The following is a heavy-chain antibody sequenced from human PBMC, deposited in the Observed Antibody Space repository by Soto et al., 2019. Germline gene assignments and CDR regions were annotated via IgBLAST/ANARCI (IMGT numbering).Heavy chain of an antibody. V-gene: IGHV4-59*01. Sequence: TSEILSLTCTVSGGSISSYYWSWIRQPPGKGLEWIGYIYYSGSTNYNPSLKGRVTISVDTSKNQFSLKLSSVTAADTAVYYCARARGTTVTTYFDYWGQGTLVTVSS. CDR2: IYYSGST. CDR1: GGSISSYY. CDR3: ARARGTTVTTYFDY. J-gene: IGHJ4*02. D-gene: IGHD4-17*01.